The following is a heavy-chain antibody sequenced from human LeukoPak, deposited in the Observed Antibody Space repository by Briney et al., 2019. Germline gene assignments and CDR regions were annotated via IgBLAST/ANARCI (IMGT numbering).Heavy chain of an antibody. D-gene: IGHD5-18*01. V-gene: IGHV4-59*12. CDR2: IYYSGST. J-gene: IGHJ5*02. CDR3: ARESGYSYGSGWFDP. Sequence: SETLSLTCTVSGGSISSYYWSWIRQPPGKGLEWIGYIYYSGSTNYNPSLKSRVTISVDTTKNQFSLKLSSVTAADTAVYYCARESGYSYGSGWFDPWGQGTLVTVSS. CDR1: GGSISSYY.